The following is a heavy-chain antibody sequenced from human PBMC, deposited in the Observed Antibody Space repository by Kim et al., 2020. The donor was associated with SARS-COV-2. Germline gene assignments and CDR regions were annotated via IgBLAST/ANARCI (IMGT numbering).Heavy chain of an antibody. CDR1: GYSFTSYW. Sequence: GESLKISCKSSGYSFTSYWIGWVRQMPGKGLEWMGIIYPGDSDTRYSPSFQGQVTISADKSISTAYLQWSSLKASDTAMYYCARYPYDSSGYYYPPFDYWGQGTLVTVSS. CDR3: ARYPYDSSGYYYPPFDY. V-gene: IGHV5-51*01. D-gene: IGHD3-22*01. CDR2: IYPGDSDT. J-gene: IGHJ4*02.